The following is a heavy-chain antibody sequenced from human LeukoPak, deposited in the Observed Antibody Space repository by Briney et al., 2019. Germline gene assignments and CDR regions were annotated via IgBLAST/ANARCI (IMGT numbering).Heavy chain of an antibody. Sequence: QPGGSLRLSCAASGFSSSSYWMYWVRQAPGKGLVWLSRIRSDGSSTSYADSVKGRFTISRDNAKNTLYLQVNSLRAEDTAVYYCARSAPDPGVDYWGQGTLVTVSS. CDR1: GFSSSSYW. V-gene: IGHV3-74*01. CDR2: IRSDGSST. J-gene: IGHJ4*02. D-gene: IGHD3-10*01. CDR3: ARSAPDPGVDY.